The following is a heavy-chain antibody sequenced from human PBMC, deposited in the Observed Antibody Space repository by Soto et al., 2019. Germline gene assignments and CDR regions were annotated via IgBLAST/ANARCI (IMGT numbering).Heavy chain of an antibody. Sequence: LSLTCTVSGGSISSSSYYWGWIRQPPGKGLEWIGSIYYSGSTYYNPSLKSRVTISVDTSKNQFSLKLSSVTAADTAVCYCAGYRRTVDYWGQGTLVTVSS. J-gene: IGHJ4*02. CDR1: GGSISSSSYY. CDR3: AGYRRTVDY. V-gene: IGHV4-39*01. D-gene: IGHD2-21*02. CDR2: IYYSGST.